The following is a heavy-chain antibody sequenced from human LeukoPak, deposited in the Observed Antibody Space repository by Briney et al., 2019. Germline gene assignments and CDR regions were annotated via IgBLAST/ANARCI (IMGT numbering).Heavy chain of an antibody. D-gene: IGHD2-2*02. J-gene: IGHJ4*02. CDR1: GFTFSSYS. V-gene: IGHV3-21*01. CDR2: ISSSSSYI. CDR3: ARDHCSSTSCYKGPFDY. Sequence: GGSLRLSCAASGFTFSSYSMNWVRQAPGKGLEWVSSISSSSSYIYYADSVKGRFTISRDNAKNSLYLQMNSLRAEDTAVYYCARDHCSSTSCYKGPFDYWGQGTLVTVSS.